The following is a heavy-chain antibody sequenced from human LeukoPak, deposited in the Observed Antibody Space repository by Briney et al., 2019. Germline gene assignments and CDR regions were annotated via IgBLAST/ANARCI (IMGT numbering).Heavy chain of an antibody. V-gene: IGHV3-64*01. CDR1: GFTFYTYG. Sequence: GGSLRLSCAASGFTFYTYGMHWVRQAPGKGLEYVSGIGPDGGTTCYANSVKGRFTNSRDNSKNMLYLQMGSLTADDMAVYYCARGAQLTDYWGQGTLVTVSS. J-gene: IGHJ4*02. CDR2: IGPDGGTT. D-gene: IGHD6-13*01. CDR3: ARGAQLTDY.